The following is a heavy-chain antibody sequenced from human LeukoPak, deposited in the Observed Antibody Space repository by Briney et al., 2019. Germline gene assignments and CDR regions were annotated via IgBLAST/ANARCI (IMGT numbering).Heavy chain of an antibody. J-gene: IGHJ4*02. CDR2: ISGSGGGT. CDR1: GFTFSSYA. V-gene: IGHV3-23*01. CDR3: ANGVSY. Sequence: GGSLRLSCAASGFTFSSYAMSWVRQTPGKGLGWVSSISGSGGGTYYADSVKGRFTISRDNSKNTLYLQMNSLRADDTAVYYCANGVSYWGQGTLVTVSS. D-gene: IGHD3-16*01.